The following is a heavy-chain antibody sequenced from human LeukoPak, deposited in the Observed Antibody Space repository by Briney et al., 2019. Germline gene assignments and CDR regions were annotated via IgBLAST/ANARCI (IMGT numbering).Heavy chain of an antibody. D-gene: IGHD4-23*01. CDR1: GYSISSGYY. J-gene: IGHJ4*02. Sequence: SETLSLTCAVSGYSISSGYYWGWIRQPPGKGLEWIASIFHSGSIYYNPSLKSRVTLSVDTSKNQVSLKLSSVTAADTAVYHCAVYGANTYFFDYWGQGTLVTVSS. CDR3: AVYGANTYFFDY. V-gene: IGHV4-38-2*01. CDR2: IFHSGSI.